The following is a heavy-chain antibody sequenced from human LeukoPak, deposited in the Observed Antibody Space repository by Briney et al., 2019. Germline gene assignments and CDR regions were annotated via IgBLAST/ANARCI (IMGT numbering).Heavy chain of an antibody. Sequence: GGSLRLSCAASGFTFSSHSMNWVRQAPGKGLEWVSSISSSSYIYYADSVKGRFTISRDNAKNSLYLQMNSLRAEDTAVYYCARDAGQDTAMVILDYWGQGTLVTVSS. D-gene: IGHD5-18*01. CDR3: ARDAGQDTAMVILDY. J-gene: IGHJ4*02. CDR1: GFTFSSHS. V-gene: IGHV3-21*01. CDR2: ISSSSYI.